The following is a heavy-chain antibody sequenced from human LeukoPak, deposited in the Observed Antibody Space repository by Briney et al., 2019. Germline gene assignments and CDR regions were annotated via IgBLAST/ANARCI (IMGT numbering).Heavy chain of an antibody. CDR1: GGTFSSYA. Sequence: SVTVSCKASGGTFSSYAISWVRQAPGQGLEWMGGIIPIFGTANYAQKFQGRVTITADESTSTAYMELSSLRSEDTAVYYCVTSDYYGSGSQKFDYWGQGTLVTVSS. D-gene: IGHD3-10*01. CDR3: VTSDYYGSGSQKFDY. J-gene: IGHJ4*02. V-gene: IGHV1-69*13. CDR2: IIPIFGTA.